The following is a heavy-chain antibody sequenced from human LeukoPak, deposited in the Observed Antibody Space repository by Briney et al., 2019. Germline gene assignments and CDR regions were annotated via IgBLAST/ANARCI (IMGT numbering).Heavy chain of an antibody. D-gene: IGHD6-19*01. CDR1: GGSISSGSYY. CDR2: IYTSGST. CDR3: ARGYSSGWYSSFTFDI. Sequence: PSETLSLTCTVSGGSISSGSYYWSWIRQPAGKGLEWIGRIYTSGSTNYNPSLKSRVTISVDTSKNQFSLNLSSVTAADTAVYYCARGYSSGWYSSFTFDIWGQGTMVTVSS. J-gene: IGHJ3*02. V-gene: IGHV4-61*02.